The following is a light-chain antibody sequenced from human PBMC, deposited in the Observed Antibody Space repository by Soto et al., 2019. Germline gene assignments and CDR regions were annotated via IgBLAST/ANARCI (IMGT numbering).Light chain of an antibody. V-gene: IGKV3-20*01. CDR3: QQYGSSHT. Sequence: EIVLTQSPGNLSLSPGERATLSCRASQSVTSTYLAWYQQKPGQAPRLLIYGASSRAIGIPDRFSGSVSGSDFILTINRLEPEDFAVYYCQQYGSSHTFGQGTRLEI. CDR1: QSVTSTY. J-gene: IGKJ5*01. CDR2: GAS.